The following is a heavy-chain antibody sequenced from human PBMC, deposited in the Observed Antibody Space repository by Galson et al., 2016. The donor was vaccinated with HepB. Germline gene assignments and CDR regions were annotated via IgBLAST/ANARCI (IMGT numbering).Heavy chain of an antibody. CDR3: ASSGWRPIDY. CDR1: GFSFSTFW. D-gene: IGHD6-19*01. CDR2: IKQDGSEK. Sequence: SPRLSCAASGFSFSTFWMSWVRQAPGKGLEWLANIKQDGSEKHYVDSVKGRFTISRDNAKNSLFLQMNSLRADDTAVYYCASSGWRPIDYWGQGTLVTVSS. V-gene: IGHV3-7*01. J-gene: IGHJ4*02.